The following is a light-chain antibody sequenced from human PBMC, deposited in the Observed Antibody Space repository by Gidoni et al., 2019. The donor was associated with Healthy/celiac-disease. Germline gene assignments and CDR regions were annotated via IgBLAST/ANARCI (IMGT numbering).Light chain of an antibody. Sequence: EIVMTQSPATLSVSPGERATLSCRASQSVSSNLAWYQQKPGQAPRLLIYGASTRATGIPARFSGSGSGTEFTLTISSLQSEDFAVYYCQQYNNWPPRYTFXQXTKQXIK. CDR1: QSVSSN. J-gene: IGKJ2*01. V-gene: IGKV3-15*01. CDR3: QQYNNWPPRYT. CDR2: GAS.